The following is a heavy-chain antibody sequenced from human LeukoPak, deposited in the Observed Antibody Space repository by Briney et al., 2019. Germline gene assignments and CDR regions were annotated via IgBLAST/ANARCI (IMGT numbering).Heavy chain of an antibody. CDR3: ARNRYYYGSGTYGVPNWFDP. J-gene: IGHJ5*02. CDR2: IYYSGST. D-gene: IGHD3-10*01. V-gene: IGHV4-39*01. Sequence: SETLSLTCTASGGSISSNSYYWGWIRQPPGKGLKWIGSIYYSGSTYYNPSLKSRVTISVDTSKNQFSLKLSSVTAADTAVYYCARNRYYYGSGTYGVPNWFDPWGQGTLVTVSS. CDR1: GGSISSNSYY.